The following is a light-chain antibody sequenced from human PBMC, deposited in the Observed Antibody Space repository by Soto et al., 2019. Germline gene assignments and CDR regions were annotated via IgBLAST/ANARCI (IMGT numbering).Light chain of an antibody. CDR1: QNISRS. V-gene: IGKV3-15*01. J-gene: IGKJ5*01. CDR2: GTS. CDR3: QQYNKWPPIT. Sequence: EIVMTQSPFTLSVSPGERATLSCRASQNISRSLAWYQQKPGQGPSLLIYGTSTRAGGVPARFSGGGSGTEFTLTITSLQSEDFAVYYCQQYNKWPPITFGQGTRLEIK.